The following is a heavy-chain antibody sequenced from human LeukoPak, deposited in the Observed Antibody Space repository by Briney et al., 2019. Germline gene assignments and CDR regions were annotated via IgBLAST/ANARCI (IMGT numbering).Heavy chain of an antibody. CDR2: IYYSGST. D-gene: IGHD3-16*01. J-gene: IGHJ4*02. V-gene: IGHV4-30-4*07. CDR3: ARGGVLKSVDY. CDR1: SGSISSSGYS. Sequence: SETLSLTCTVSSGSISSSGYSWSWIRQPPGKGLEWIGYIYYSGSTYYNPSLKSRVTISVDTSKNQFSLKLSSVTAADTAVYYCARGGVLKSVDYWGQGTLVTVSS.